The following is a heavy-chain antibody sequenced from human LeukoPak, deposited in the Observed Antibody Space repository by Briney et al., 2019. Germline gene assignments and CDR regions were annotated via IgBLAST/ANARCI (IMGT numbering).Heavy chain of an antibody. CDR1: GFTFRSNS. D-gene: IGHD2-15*01. Sequence: GGSLRLFCAAPGFTFRSNSMRWVRQATGKGLEWVANIEPAGSATYYVDSVKGRFTISRDNAKNLLYLQMNSLRAEDSAVYHCGRFGYVAAVDSWGQGALVTVSS. V-gene: IGHV3-7*01. CDR3: GRFGYVAAVDS. CDR2: IEPAGSAT. J-gene: IGHJ4*02.